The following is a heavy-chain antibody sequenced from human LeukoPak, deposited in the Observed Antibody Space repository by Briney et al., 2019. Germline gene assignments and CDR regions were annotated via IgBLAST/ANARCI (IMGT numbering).Heavy chain of an antibody. CDR1: GFTFSSCD. D-gene: IGHD4-23*01. V-gene: IGHV3-23*01. CDR3: AKSGNNGGKRGGNDY. Sequence: GGSLRLSCAASGFTFSSCDMSWVRQAPGKGLEWVSGISATGGITYYADSVKGRFTISRDNSKNTLYVQMNSLRAEDAAVYYCAKSGNNGGKRGGNDYWGQGTLVTVSS. J-gene: IGHJ4*02. CDR2: ISATGGIT.